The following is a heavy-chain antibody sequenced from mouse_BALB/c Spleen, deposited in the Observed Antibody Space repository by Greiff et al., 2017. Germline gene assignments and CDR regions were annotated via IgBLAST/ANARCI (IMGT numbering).Heavy chain of an antibody. CDR2: INPSSGYT. V-gene: IGHV1-4*01. Sequence: QVQLQQSGAELARPGASVKMSCKASGYTFTSYTMHWVKQRPGQGLEWIGYINPSSGYTNYNQKFKDKATLTADKSSSTAYMQLSGLTSEDSAVYYCARDGYRGAMDYWGQGTSVTVSS. J-gene: IGHJ4*01. CDR3: ARDGYRGAMDY. CDR1: GYTFTSYT. D-gene: IGHD2-3*01.